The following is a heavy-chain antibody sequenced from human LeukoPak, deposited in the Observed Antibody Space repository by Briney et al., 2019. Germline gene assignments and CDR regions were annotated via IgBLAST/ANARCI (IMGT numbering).Heavy chain of an antibody. CDR1: GFTFSSYA. J-gene: IGHJ4*02. CDR2: IWHDGTNK. V-gene: IGHV3-33*01. Sequence: GRSLRLSCAASGFTFSSYAMHWVRQAPGKGLEWVAVIWHDGTNKYYADSVKGRLTISRDNSKNTLYLQMNSLRAEDTAVYYCARSFHLGDGYNFRGGQHFDYWGQGTLVTVSS. CDR3: ARSFHLGDGYNFRGGQHFDY. D-gene: IGHD5-24*01.